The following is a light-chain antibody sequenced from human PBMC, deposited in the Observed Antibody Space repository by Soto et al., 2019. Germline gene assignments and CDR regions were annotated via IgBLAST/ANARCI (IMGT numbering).Light chain of an antibody. J-gene: IGKJ1*01. CDR3: QQSYRIPET. CDR2: DAS. Sequence: DIQMIQSPSSLSASVGDRVAITCRASQSISNYVNWYQQKPGRAPKLMIYDASTLQSGVPSRFSGSGSGTDFTLTISSLQPEDFATYYCQQSYRIPETFGPGTKVEI. CDR1: QSISNY. V-gene: IGKV1-39*01.